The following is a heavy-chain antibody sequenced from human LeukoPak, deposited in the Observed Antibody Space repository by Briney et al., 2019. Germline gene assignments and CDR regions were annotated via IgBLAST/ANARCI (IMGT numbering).Heavy chain of an antibody. CDR3: ARGDRSSWSNWFDP. D-gene: IGHD6-13*01. Sequence: SETLSLTCTVSGGSISNYYWSWIRQPPGKGLEWIGYIYYRGNTNYNPSLKSRVTISVDTSKNQFSLKLSSVTAADTAVYYCARGDRSSWSNWFDPWGRGTLVTVSS. V-gene: IGHV4-59*01. CDR2: IYYRGNT. J-gene: IGHJ5*02. CDR1: GGSISNYY.